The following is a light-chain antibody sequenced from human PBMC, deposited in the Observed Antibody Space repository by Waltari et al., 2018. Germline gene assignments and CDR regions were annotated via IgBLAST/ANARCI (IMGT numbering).Light chain of an antibody. J-gene: IGLJ1*01. Sequence: QSALTQPRSVSGSPGQSVTIACTGTSSDVGRYKFVSWYQQHPDKAPKLIIFDVSKRPQGVPERCSGSKSGNTASLTISGVQAGDEADYYCCCFAGTYLFGTGTKVTVL. CDR3: CCFAGTYL. V-gene: IGLV2-11*01. CDR1: SSDVGRYKF. CDR2: DVS.